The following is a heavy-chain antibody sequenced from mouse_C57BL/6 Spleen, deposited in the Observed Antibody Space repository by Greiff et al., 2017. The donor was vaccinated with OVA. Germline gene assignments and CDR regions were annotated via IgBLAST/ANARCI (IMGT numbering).Heavy chain of an antibody. CDR3: ARDGWDYEYDEAWFAY. V-gene: IGHV1-62-2*01. CDR1: GYTFTEYT. J-gene: IGHJ3*01. D-gene: IGHD2-4*01. CDR2: FYPGSGSI. Sequence: VQLQQSGAELVKPGASVKLSCKASGYTFTEYTIHWVKQRSGQGLEWIGWFYPGSGSIKYNEKFKDKATLTADKSSSTVYMELSRLTSEDSAVYFGARDGWDYEYDEAWFAYWGQGTLVTVSA.